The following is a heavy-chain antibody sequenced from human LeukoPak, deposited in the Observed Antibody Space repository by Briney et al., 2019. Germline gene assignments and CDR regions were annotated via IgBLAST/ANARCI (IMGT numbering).Heavy chain of an antibody. CDR1: GGSISSGAYS. Sequence: KTSETLSLTCAVSGGSISSGAYSWSWIRQPPGKGLEWVGLFSHGGNTYYNPSLKNRVTISSDRSKNQFSLKLSSVTAADTAVYYCARQAKNYNWNDEGGDYFDYWGQGTLVTVSS. D-gene: IGHD1-1*01. V-gene: IGHV4-30-2*02. CDR2: FSHGGNT. J-gene: IGHJ4*02. CDR3: ARQAKNYNWNDEGGDYFDY.